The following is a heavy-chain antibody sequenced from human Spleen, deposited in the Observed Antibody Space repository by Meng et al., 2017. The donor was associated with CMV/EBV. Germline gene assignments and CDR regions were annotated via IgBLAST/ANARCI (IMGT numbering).Heavy chain of an antibody. J-gene: IGHJ6*02. CDR2: ISAYNGNT. D-gene: IGHD2-2*01. V-gene: IGHV1-18*01. CDR3: ARDGCSSTSCYFSYYYGMDV. CDR1: GYTFTSYG. Sequence: ASVKVSCKASGYTFTSYGISWVRQAPGQGLEWMGWISAYNGNTNYAQKLQGRVTMTTDTSTSTAYMELRSLRSDDTAVYYCARDGCSSTSCYFSYYYGMDVWGQGTTVTVSS.